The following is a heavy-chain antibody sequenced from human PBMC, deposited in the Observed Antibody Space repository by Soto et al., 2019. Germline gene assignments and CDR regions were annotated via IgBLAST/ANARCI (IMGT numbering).Heavy chain of an antibody. D-gene: IGHD5-18*01. CDR2: IYPGDSDT. V-gene: IGHV5-51*01. CDR1: GYSFTNYW. Sequence: PGESLKISCKGSGYSFTNYWIGWVRQMPGKGLEWMGIIYPGDSDTRYSPSFQGQVIISVDQSISTAYLQWSSLQASDTAMYYCARQDYNYAYFDFWGQGTQVTVSS. J-gene: IGHJ4*02. CDR3: ARQDYNYAYFDF.